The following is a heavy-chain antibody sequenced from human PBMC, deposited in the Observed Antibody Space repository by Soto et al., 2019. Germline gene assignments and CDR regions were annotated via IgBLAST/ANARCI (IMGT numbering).Heavy chain of an antibody. CDR3: ARGSNYCSSTRCYFNWFDP. D-gene: IGHD2-2*01. J-gene: IGHJ5*02. CDR2: IYYSGST. V-gene: IGHV4-31*03. CDR1: GGSISSGGYY. Sequence: PSETLSLTCTVSGGSISSGGYYWSWIRQHPGKGLEWIGYIYYSGSTYYNPSLKSRVTITVDTSKNQFSLKLSSVTAADTAVYYCARGSNYCSSTRCYFNWFDPWGQGTLVTVSS.